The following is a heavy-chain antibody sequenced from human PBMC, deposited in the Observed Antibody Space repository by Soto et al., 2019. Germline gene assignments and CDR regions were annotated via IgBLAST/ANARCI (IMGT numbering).Heavy chain of an antibody. CDR2: INHRGST. CDR3: ARALGYCSSTSCYTYHNYYYYYGMDV. CDR1: GGSFSGYY. D-gene: IGHD2-2*02. J-gene: IGHJ6*02. V-gene: IGHV4-34*01. Sequence: PSETLSLTCAVYGGSFSGYYWSWIRQPPGKGLEWIGEINHRGSTNYNPSLKSRVTISVDTSKNQFSLKLSSVTAADTAVYYCARALGYCSSTSCYTYHNYYYYYGMDVWGQGTRVTVSS.